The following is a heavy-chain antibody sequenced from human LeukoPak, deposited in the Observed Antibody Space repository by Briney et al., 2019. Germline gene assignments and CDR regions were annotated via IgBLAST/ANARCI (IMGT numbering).Heavy chain of an antibody. CDR1: GGSLSSSSFF. V-gene: IGHV4-39*01. CDR3: ERHGRVRLVDSFYP. D-gene: IGHD3-9*01. J-gene: IGHJ5*02. Sequence: SETLSLTCTVSGGSLSSSSFFWGWIRQSPGTGLEWIGSIYYRGSTFYNPSLKSRVTISVDTSKNQGSLKLSSVTAADTAVYYCERHGRVRLVDSFYPWGEGALVTVSS. CDR2: IYYRGST.